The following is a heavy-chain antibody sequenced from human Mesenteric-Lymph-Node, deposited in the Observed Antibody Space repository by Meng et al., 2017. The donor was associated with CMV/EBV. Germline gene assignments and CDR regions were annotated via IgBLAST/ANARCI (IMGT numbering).Heavy chain of an antibody. CDR3: ARDSRSQIS. V-gene: IGHV4-61*01. CDR1: DGSVNNGNYY. J-gene: IGHJ5*02. Sequence: LSCTVSDGSVNNGNYYWTWNRQPPGKALEWIGYIDRDRSTNYNPSLKSRVSISVDTPNNQFSLKLTSVTAADTAIYYCARDSRSQISWGQGTLVTVSS. CDR2: IDRDRST. D-gene: IGHD3-10*01.